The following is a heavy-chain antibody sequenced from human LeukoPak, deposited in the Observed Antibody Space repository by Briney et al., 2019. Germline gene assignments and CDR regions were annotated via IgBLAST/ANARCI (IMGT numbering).Heavy chain of an antibody. V-gene: IGHV3-33*06. CDR1: GFTFSSYG. D-gene: IGHD3-22*01. CDR2: IWYDGSNK. J-gene: IGHJ3*02. CDR3: AKGTYYYDSSGYYGDAFDI. Sequence: GGSLRLSCAASGFTFSSYGMHWDRQAPGKGLEWVAVIWYDGSNKYYADSVKGRFTISRENSKNTLYLQLNSLRAEDTAVYYCAKGTYYYDSSGYYGDAFDIWGQGTMVTVSS.